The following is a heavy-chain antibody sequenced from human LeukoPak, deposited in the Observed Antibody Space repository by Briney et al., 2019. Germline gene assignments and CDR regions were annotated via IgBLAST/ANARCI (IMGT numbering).Heavy chain of an antibody. Sequence: PSQTLSLTCTVSGGSISSGSYYWSWIRQPTGKGLEWIGRIYTSGSTNYNPSLKSRVTISVDTSKNQFSLKLSSVTAADTAVYYCARGPPYDFWSQGTLVTVSS. CDR3: ARGPPYDF. J-gene: IGHJ4*02. CDR2: IYTSGST. D-gene: IGHD3-3*01. CDR1: GGSISSGSYY. V-gene: IGHV4-61*02.